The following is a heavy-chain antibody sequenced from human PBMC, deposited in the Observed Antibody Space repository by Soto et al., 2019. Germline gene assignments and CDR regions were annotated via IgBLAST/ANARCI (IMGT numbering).Heavy chain of an antibody. CDR3: ARDTAGYYYDSSGYPDAFDI. CDR1: GGTFSSYA. D-gene: IGHD3-22*01. V-gene: IGHV1-69*01. Sequence: QVQLVQSGAEVKKPGSSVKVSCKASGGTFSSYAISWVRQAPGQGLEWMGGIIHIFGTANYAQKFQGRVTITADESTSTAYMELSSLRSEDTAVYYCARDTAGYYYDSSGYPDAFDIWGQGTMVTVSS. CDR2: IIHIFGTA. J-gene: IGHJ3*02.